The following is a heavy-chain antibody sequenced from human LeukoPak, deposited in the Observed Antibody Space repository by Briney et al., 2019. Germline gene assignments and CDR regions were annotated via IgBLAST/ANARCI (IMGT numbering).Heavy chain of an antibody. CDR1: VYTFTHYF. J-gene: IGHJ4*02. CDR2: INPNSGGT. D-gene: IGHD6-19*01. CDR3: ARDPLRGGWTDFDY. Sequence: SVNVSCKSSVYTFTHYFMHWVRQAPGQGLEWMGWINPNSGGTNYAQKFQGRVTMTRDTSISTAYMELSRLSSDETAVYYCARDPLRGGWTDFDYWGQGTLVTVSS. V-gene: IGHV1-2*02.